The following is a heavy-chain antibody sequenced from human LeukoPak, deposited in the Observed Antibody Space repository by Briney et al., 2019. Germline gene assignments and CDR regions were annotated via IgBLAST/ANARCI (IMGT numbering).Heavy chain of an antibody. CDR2: IYYSGST. Sequence: SETLSLTCTVSGGSISTYYWSWIRQPPGKGLEWIGYIYYSGSTNYNPSLKSRVTISVDTSKNQFSLKLSSVTAADTAVYYCARGSTYLSCFDSWGQGTLVTVSS. V-gene: IGHV4-59*01. J-gene: IGHJ4*02. CDR3: ARGSTYLSCFDS. D-gene: IGHD2/OR15-2a*01. CDR1: GGSISTYY.